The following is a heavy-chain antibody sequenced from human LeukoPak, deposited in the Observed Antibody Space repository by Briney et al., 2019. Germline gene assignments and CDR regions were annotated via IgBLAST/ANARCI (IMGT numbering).Heavy chain of an antibody. CDR3: ARLAVAVAGGDAFDI. Sequence: PSETLSLTCAVYGGSFSGYYWSWIRQPPGKGLEWIGYIYYSGSTNYNPSLKSRVTISVDTSKNQFSLKLSSVTAADTAVYYCARLAVAVAGGDAFDIWGQGTMVTVSS. D-gene: IGHD6-19*01. CDR2: IYYSGST. V-gene: IGHV4-59*01. CDR1: GGSFSGYY. J-gene: IGHJ3*02.